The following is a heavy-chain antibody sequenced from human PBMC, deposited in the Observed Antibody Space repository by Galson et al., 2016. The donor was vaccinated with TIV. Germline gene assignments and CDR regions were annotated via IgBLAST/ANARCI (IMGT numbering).Heavy chain of an antibody. Sequence: ETLSLTCTLSGDSLYTYYWSWFRQPPGRGLEWIGDAHDIGTSNKNPSLESRVTISLDVSNNQLSLGLTSVTAGDTAVYFCARVPGRAPDYWGQGTPVIVSS. V-gene: IGHV4-59*01. CDR3: ARVPGRAPDY. CDR2: AHDIGTS. CDR1: GDSLYTYY. D-gene: IGHD1-14*01. J-gene: IGHJ4*02.